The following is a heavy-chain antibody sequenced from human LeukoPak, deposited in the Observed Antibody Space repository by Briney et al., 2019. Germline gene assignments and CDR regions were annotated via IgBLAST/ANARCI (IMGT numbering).Heavy chain of an antibody. CDR2: ISGSGGST. CDR3: ARANLMAPETLDF. Sequence: GGSLRLSCAASGFTFSSYAMSWVRQAPGKGLEWVSAISGSGGSTYYADSVKGRFTISRDNSKNTLYLQMNSLRADDTAVYYCARANLMAPETLDFWGQGTLVTVSS. CDR1: GFTFSSYA. J-gene: IGHJ4*02. D-gene: IGHD2-8*01. V-gene: IGHV3-23*01.